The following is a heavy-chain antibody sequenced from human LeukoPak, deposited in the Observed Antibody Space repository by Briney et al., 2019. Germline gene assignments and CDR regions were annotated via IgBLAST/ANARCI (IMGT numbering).Heavy chain of an antibody. J-gene: IGHJ2*01. D-gene: IGHD3-16*01. CDR1: GASVTDYY. V-gene: IGHV4-4*07. Sequence: SQTPSLTRTVSGASVTDYYSTWVRQPARKGLEWIGRISLSGSTAYNPSLQSRVTISVDTSKNTFSLSLWSLTAADTARYFVRSLGPGPGWSFDVWGRGTMMTVAS. CDR2: ISLSGST. CDR3: RSLGPGPGWSFDV.